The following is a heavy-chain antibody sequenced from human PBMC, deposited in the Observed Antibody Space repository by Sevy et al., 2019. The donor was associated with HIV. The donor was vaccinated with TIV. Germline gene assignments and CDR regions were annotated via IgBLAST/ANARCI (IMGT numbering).Heavy chain of an antibody. D-gene: IGHD3-22*01. CDR2: ISGSGGST. Sequence: GGSLRLSCAASGFTFSSYGMHWVRQAPGKGLEWVSGISGSGGSTYYADSVKGPFTISRDISKNTLYLQMNPLRAEDTAVYYCARGPLDYDSSGYYFPHFDYWGQGTLVTVSS. CDR1: GFTFSSYG. CDR3: ARGPLDYDSSGYYFPHFDY. J-gene: IGHJ4*02. V-gene: IGHV3-23*01.